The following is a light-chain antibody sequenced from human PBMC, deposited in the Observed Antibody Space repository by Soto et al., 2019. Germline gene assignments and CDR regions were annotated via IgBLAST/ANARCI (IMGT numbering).Light chain of an antibody. CDR3: CSYAGSTYV. V-gene: IGLV2-23*01. Sequence: QSLLTQPASVSGSPGQSITISCTGPSSDVGSYNLVSWYQQHPGIAPKLMIYEGTKRPSGVSNRFSGSKSGNTASLTISGLQAEDEADYYCCSYAGSTYVFGTGTKLTVL. J-gene: IGLJ1*01. CDR2: EGT. CDR1: SSDVGSYNL.